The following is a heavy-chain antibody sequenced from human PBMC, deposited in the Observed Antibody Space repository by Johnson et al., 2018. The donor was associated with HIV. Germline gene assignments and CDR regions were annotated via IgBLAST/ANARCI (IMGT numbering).Heavy chain of an antibody. J-gene: IGHJ3*01. V-gene: IGHV3-30*02. CDR1: GFTFRSYG. CDR3: ATPKESTEAFDF. CDR2: IRYDGSNK. Sequence: QVQLVESGGGVVQPGGSLRLSCAVSGFTFRSYGMHWVRQAPGKGLEWVAFIRYDGSNKYYADSVKGRFTISRDNSKNTLFLQMNSLKTEDTAVYYCATPKESTEAFDFWGQGTMVTVSS. D-gene: IGHD5/OR15-5a*01.